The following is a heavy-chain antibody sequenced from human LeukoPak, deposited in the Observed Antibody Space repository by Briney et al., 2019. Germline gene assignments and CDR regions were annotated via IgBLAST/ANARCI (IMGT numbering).Heavy chain of an antibody. CDR2: ISISSNYI. J-gene: IGHJ4*02. Sequence: GGSLRLSCAASGFTFSRYSMNWVRQAPGKGLEWVSSISISSNYIYYPDSQEGRFTISRDNAKNSLYLQMNSLRAEDTAVYYCARDRVGVGGNGWENWGQGTLVTVSS. CDR1: GFTFSRYS. D-gene: IGHD6-19*01. CDR3: ARDRVGVGGNGWEN. V-gene: IGHV3-21*01.